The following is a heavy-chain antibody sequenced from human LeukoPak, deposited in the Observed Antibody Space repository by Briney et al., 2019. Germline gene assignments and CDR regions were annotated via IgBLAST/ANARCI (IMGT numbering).Heavy chain of an antibody. CDR3: ARGPTRGPYYDFWSGYYTGSPFDY. Sequence: ASVKVSCKASGCTFTSYYMHWVRQAPGQGLEWMGMINPSGGSTSYAQKFQGRVTMTRDMSTSTVYMELSSLRSEDTAVYYCARGPTRGPYYDFWSGYYTGSPFDYWGQGTLVTVSS. CDR2: INPSGGST. J-gene: IGHJ4*02. CDR1: GCTFTSYY. V-gene: IGHV1-46*01. D-gene: IGHD3-3*01.